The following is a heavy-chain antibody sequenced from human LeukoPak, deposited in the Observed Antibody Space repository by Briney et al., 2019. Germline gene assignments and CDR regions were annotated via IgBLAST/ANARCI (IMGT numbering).Heavy chain of an antibody. Sequence: PGGSLRLSCAASGFTFSNYGMHWVRQAPGKGLEWVANIKQDGSEKYYVDSVKGRLTISRDNAKNSLYLQMNSLRAEDTAVYYCARSSSWYVDYFDYWGQGTLVTVSS. CDR1: GFTFSNYG. V-gene: IGHV3-7*01. CDR3: ARSSSWYVDYFDY. J-gene: IGHJ4*02. D-gene: IGHD6-13*01. CDR2: IKQDGSEK.